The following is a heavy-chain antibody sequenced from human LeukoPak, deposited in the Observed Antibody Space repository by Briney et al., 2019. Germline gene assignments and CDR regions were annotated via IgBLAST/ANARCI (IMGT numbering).Heavy chain of an antibody. CDR3: AKGGMITFGGVIVIPPGGY. J-gene: IGHJ4*02. Sequence: ASVKVSCKASGYTFTSYAMNWVRQAPGQGLEWMGWINTNTGNPTYAQGFTGRFVFSLDTSVSTAYLQISSLKAEDTAVYYCAKGGMITFGGVIVIPPGGYWGQGTLVTVSS. CDR1: GYTFTSYA. D-gene: IGHD3-16*02. CDR2: INTNTGNP. V-gene: IGHV7-4-1*02.